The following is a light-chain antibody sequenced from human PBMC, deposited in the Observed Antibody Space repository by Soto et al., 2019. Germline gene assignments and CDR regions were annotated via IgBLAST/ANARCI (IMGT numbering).Light chain of an antibody. CDR3: QQYNNWPTIT. Sequence: SPATLSVSPGGRATLSCRASQSVSRNLAWYQQKPGQAPRLLIYGASTRANGIPARFSGSGSGTELTLTISSLQSEDFAVYYCQQYNNWPTITFGQGTRLEIK. CDR2: GAS. J-gene: IGKJ5*01. CDR1: QSVSRN. V-gene: IGKV3-15*01.